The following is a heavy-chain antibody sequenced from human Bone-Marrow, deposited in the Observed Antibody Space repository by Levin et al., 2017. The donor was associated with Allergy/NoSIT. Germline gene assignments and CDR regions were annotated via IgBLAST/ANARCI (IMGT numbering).Heavy chain of an antibody. CDR3: ARDRSRAYSGSYYGYHSYGMDV. Sequence: LSLTCAASRFSFSEYYMSWIRQAPGKGLEWLSYISNTGYSIYYADSVQGRFTISRDNSKNSLFLQMNGLRVEDTAVYYCARDRSRAYSGSYYGYHSYGMDVWGQGTTVTVSS. V-gene: IGHV3-11*01. D-gene: IGHD1-26*01. J-gene: IGHJ6*02. CDR1: RFSFSEYY. CDR2: ISNTGYSI.